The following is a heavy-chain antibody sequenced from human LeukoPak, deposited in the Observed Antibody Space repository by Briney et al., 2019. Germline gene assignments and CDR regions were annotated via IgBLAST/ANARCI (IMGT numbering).Heavy chain of an antibody. CDR1: GGSISSGSYY. CDR2: IYTSGST. V-gene: IGHV4-61*02. D-gene: IGHD3-16*02. Sequence: SETLSLTCTVSGGSISSGSYYWSWIRQPAGKGLEWIGRIYTSGSTNYNPSLKSRVTISVDTSKNQFSLKLSSVTAADTAVYYCAAGYVWGSYLKVDYWGQGTLVTVSS. CDR3: AAGYVWGSYLKVDY. J-gene: IGHJ4*02.